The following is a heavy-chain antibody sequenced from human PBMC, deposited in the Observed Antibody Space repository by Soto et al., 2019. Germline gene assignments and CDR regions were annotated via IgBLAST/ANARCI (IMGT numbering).Heavy chain of an antibody. CDR3: ARAPDFDY. Sequence: QVQLVESGGGVVQPGRSLRLSCAASGFTFSSYGMHWVRQAPGKGLEWVAVIWYDGSNKYYADSVKGRFTISRDNSKNTVYLQMNSLRAEETAVYYCARAPDFDYWGQGTLVTVSS. CDR1: GFTFSSYG. CDR2: IWYDGSNK. J-gene: IGHJ4*02. V-gene: IGHV3-33*01.